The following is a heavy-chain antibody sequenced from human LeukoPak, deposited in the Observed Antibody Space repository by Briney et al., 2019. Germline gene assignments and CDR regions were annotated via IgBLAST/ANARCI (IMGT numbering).Heavy chain of an antibody. CDR3: ARDWTEWPPATSEDY. Sequence: PAGSLRLSCAASGFTFRSYSMNWVRQAPGKGLEWVSYISSSSSTIYNADSVKGRFTFSRDNAKNSLYLQMNRLGAADPAVYYWARDWTEWPPATSEDYWGQGTLVTVSS. CDR2: ISSSSSTI. CDR1: GFTFRSYS. V-gene: IGHV3-48*04. D-gene: IGHD3-3*01. J-gene: IGHJ4*02.